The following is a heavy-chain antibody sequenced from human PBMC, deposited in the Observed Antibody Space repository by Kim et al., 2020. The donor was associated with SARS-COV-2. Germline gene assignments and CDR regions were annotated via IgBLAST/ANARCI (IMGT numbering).Heavy chain of an antibody. CDR3: ARDLIVVVPATDYYYYGMDV. Sequence: SVKVSCKASGGTFSSYTISWVRQAPGQGLEWMGRIIPILGIANYAQKFQGRVTITADKSTSTAYMELSSLRSEDTAVYYCARDLIVVVPATDYYYYGMDVWGQGTTVTVSS. J-gene: IGHJ6*02. CDR2: IIPILGIA. D-gene: IGHD2-2*01. V-gene: IGHV1-69*04. CDR1: GGTFSSYT.